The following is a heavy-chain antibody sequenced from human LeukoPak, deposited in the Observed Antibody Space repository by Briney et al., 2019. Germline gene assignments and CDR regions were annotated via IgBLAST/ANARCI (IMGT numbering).Heavy chain of an antibody. CDR3: ASALSYYFDY. D-gene: IGHD3-16*02. CDR2: IYTSGST. Sequence: PSETLSLTCTVSGGSICSSYWSWIRQPAGKGLGWVGRIYTSGSTNYNPSLKSRVTMSVDTSKNQFSLKLSSVTAADTAVYYCASALSYYFDYWGQGTLVTVSS. V-gene: IGHV4-4*07. J-gene: IGHJ4*02. CDR1: GGSICSSY.